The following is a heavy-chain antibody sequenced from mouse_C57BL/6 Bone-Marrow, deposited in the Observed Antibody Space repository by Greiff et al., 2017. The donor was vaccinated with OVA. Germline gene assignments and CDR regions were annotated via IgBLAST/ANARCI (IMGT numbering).Heavy chain of an antibody. J-gene: IGHJ3*01. CDR1: GYTFTSYG. CDR2: IYPRSGNT. CDR3: ARRRLAY. V-gene: IGHV1-81*01. Sequence: VQLQQPGAELARPGASVKLSCKASGYTFTSYGISWVKQRPGQGLEWIGEIYPRSGNTYYNEKFKGKATLTVDKSSSTAYMELRSLTSEDSAVYFCARRRLAYWGQGTLVTVSA.